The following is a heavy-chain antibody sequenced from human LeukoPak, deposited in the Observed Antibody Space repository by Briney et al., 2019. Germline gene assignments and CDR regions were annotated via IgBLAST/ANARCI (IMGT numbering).Heavy chain of an antibody. V-gene: IGHV3-74*01. D-gene: IGHD3-22*01. CDR1: GFTVSNHC. CDR3: AREVEVGLGFDY. J-gene: IGHJ4*02. CDR2: ICSDGTK. Sequence: GGSLRLSCASSGFTVSNHCMHWVRQAPGKGLVWVSRICSDGTKYYAGSVKGRFTISRDDAKNTPSLQMNSLRAEDTAVYYCAREVEVGLGFDYWGQGSLVTVSS.